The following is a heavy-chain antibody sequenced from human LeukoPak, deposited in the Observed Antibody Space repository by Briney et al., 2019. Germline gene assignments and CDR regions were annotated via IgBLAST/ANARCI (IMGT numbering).Heavy chain of an antibody. Sequence: GGSLRLSCAASGFTFSSYSMNWVRQAPGKGLEWVSSISSSSSYIYYADSVKGRFTISRDNSKNTLYLQMNSLRAEDTAVYYCARDGGYYDILTGYPMAAFDIWGQGTMVTVSS. J-gene: IGHJ3*02. CDR3: ARDGGYYDILTGYPMAAFDI. CDR1: GFTFSSYS. V-gene: IGHV3-21*01. CDR2: ISSSSSYI. D-gene: IGHD3-9*01.